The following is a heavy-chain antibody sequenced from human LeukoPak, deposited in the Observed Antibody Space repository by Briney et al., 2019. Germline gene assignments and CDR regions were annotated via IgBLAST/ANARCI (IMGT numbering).Heavy chain of an antibody. CDR3: ARGVMSFDYYYYYMDV. Sequence: SVKVSCKASGGTSSSYAISWVRQAPGQGLEWMGGIIPIFGTANYAQKFQGRVTITTDESTSTAYMELSSLRSEDTAVYYCARGVMSFDYYYYYMDVWGKGTTVTVSS. CDR2: IIPIFGTA. V-gene: IGHV1-69*05. CDR1: GGTSSSYA. D-gene: IGHD2-8*01. J-gene: IGHJ6*03.